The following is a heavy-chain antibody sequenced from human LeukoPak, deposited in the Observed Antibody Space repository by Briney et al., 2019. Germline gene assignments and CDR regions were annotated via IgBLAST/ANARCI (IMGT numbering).Heavy chain of an antibody. Sequence: PSETLSLTCTVSGGSISSYYWSWIRQPPGKGLEWIGYIYYSGSTNYNPSLKSRVTISVDTSKNQFSLKLSSVPAADTAVYYCARDEGEQLVFDYWGQGTLVTVSS. V-gene: IGHV4-59*01. J-gene: IGHJ4*02. CDR3: ARDEGEQLVFDY. D-gene: IGHD6-6*01. CDR1: GGSISSYY. CDR2: IYYSGST.